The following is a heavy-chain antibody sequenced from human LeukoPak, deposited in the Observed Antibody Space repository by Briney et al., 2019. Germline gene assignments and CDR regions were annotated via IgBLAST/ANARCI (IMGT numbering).Heavy chain of an antibody. D-gene: IGHD2-2*01. CDR1: GYTFTSYG. V-gene: IGHV1-18*01. CDR2: ISAYNGNT. CDR3: ARDRGYCSSTSCFYNWFDP. Sequence: ASVKVSCKASGYTFTSYGISWVRQAPGQGLEWMGWISAYNGNTNYAQKLQGRVTMTTDTSTSTAYMELRSLRSDDTAVYYCARDRGYCSSTSCFYNWFDPWGQGTLVTVSS. J-gene: IGHJ5*02.